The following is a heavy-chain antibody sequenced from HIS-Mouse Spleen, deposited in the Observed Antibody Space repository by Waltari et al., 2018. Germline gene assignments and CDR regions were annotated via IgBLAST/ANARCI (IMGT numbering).Heavy chain of an antibody. CDR2: IYYSGGT. CDR3: AREIPYSSSWYDWYFDL. D-gene: IGHD6-13*01. CDR1: GGSISSSSYY. V-gene: IGHV4-39*07. J-gene: IGHJ2*01. Sequence: QLQLQESGPGLVKPSETLSLTCTVSGGSISSSSYYWGWIRQPPGKGLEWIGGIYYSGGTSYNPYLRSGVTISVETSKNQFSLKLGSVTAADTAVYYCAREIPYSSSWYDWYFDLWGRGTLVTVSS.